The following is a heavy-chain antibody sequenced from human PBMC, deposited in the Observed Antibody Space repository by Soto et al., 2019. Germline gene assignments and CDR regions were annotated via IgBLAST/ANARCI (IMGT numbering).Heavy chain of an antibody. J-gene: IGHJ4*02. V-gene: IGHV3-7*01. CDR2: IKQDGSEK. D-gene: IGHD3-10*01. CDR3: ARDRRDRKYYYGSGSTNTGY. Sequence: GGSLRLSCAASGFTFSSYWMSWARQAPGKGLEWVANIKQDGSEKYYVDPVKGRFTISRDNAKNSLYLQMNSLRAEDTAVYYCARDRRDRKYYYGSGSTNTGYWGQGTLVTVSS. CDR1: GFTFSSYW.